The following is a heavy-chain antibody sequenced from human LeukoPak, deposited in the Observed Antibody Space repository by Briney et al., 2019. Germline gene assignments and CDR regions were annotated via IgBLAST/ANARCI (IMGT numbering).Heavy chain of an antibody. D-gene: IGHD4-17*01. CDR3: ARDPDYGDYDY. V-gene: IGHV3-74*01. CDR1: GLTFSSYW. J-gene: IGHJ4*02. Sequence: PGGSLRLSCAASGLTFSSYWMHWVRQAPGKGLVWVSRINSDGSSTSYADSVKGRFTISRDNAKNTLYLQMNSLRAEDTAVYYCARDPDYGDYDYWSQGTLVTVSS. CDR2: INSDGSST.